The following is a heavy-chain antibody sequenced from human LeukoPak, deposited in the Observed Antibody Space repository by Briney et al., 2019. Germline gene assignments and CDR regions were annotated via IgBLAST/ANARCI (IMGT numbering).Heavy chain of an antibody. CDR3: ASSLFGEFDY. CDR1: GFTFSSYS. D-gene: IGHD3-16*01. J-gene: IGHJ4*02. Sequence: GGSLRLSCAASGFTFSSYSMNWVRQALGKGLEWVSSISSSSSYIYYADSVKGRFTISRDNAKNSLYLQMNSLRAEDTAVYYCASSLFGEFDYWGQGTLVTVSS. CDR2: ISSSSSYI. V-gene: IGHV3-21*01.